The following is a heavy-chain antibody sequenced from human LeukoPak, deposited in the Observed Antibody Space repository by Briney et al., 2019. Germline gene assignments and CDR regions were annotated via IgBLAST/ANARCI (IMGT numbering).Heavy chain of an antibody. D-gene: IGHD3-16*01. CDR2: IYTGGTT. CDR3: AREISWFGI. V-gene: IGHV3-66*01. CDR1: GFTVSSSNY. J-gene: IGHJ4*02. Sequence: SAGSLRLSCAASGFTVSSSNYRNFGRQAPKKGVEWVTGIYTGGTTYYPGSVKGRFTISRHNPNNTLYLQMHSLRAEDTAVYYCAREISWFGIWGQGTLVTVSS.